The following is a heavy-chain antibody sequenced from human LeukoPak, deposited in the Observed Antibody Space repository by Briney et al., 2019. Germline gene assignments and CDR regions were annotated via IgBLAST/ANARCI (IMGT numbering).Heavy chain of an antibody. J-gene: IGHJ3*02. CDR2: LRKVGTT. CDR3: ARDGYSYGDDAFDI. Sequence: GGSQRLSCATSGFTVSSRYMSWIRQAPGKGLEWVAVLRKVGTTFYADSVKGRFTISRDTSKNTLNLQMNSLRAEDTAVYYCARDGYSYGDDAFDIWGQGTMVTVSS. D-gene: IGHD5-18*01. V-gene: IGHV3-53*01. CDR1: GFTVSSRY.